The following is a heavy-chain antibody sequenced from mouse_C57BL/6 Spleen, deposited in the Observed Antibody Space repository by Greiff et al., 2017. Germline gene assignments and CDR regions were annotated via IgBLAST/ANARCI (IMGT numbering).Heavy chain of an antibody. Sequence: VQLQQPGAELVKPGASVKLSCKASGYTFTSYWMHWVKQRPGQGLEWIGMIHPNSGSTNYNEKFKSKATLTVDKSSSTAYMQLSSLTSEDSAVYYCARRDYEYVYAMDDWGQGTSVTVSS. CDR2: IHPNSGST. CDR1: GYTFTSYW. D-gene: IGHD2-4*01. V-gene: IGHV1-64*01. CDR3: ARRDYEYVYAMDD. J-gene: IGHJ4*01.